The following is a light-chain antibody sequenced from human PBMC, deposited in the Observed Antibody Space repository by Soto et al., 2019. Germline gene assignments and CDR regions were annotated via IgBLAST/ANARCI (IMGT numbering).Light chain of an antibody. CDR2: LGS. Sequence: DIVMTQSPLSRPVTPGEPASISCRSSQSLLHSNGYNYLDWYLQKPGQSPQLLSYLGSNRDSGVPDRFSGSGSGTDFTLKISRVEAEDVGVYYCMQALQTPPTFGQGTKVEIK. J-gene: IGKJ1*01. V-gene: IGKV2-28*01. CDR3: MQALQTPPT. CDR1: QSLLHSNGYNY.